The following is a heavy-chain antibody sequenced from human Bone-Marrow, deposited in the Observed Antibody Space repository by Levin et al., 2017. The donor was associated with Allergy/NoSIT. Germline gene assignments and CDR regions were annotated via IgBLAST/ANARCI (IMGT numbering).Heavy chain of an antibody. CDR1: GFTFSSYW. V-gene: IGHV3-74*01. CDR2: INSDGSST. J-gene: IGHJ6*02. D-gene: IGHD3-3*01. Sequence: GESLKISCAASGFTFSSYWMHWVRQAPGKGLVWVSRINSDGSSTSYADSVKGRFTISRDNAKNTLYLQMNSLRAEDTAVYYCARDGAFGVVIRAYGMDGWGQGTTVTVSS. CDR3: ARDGAFGVVIRAYGMDG.